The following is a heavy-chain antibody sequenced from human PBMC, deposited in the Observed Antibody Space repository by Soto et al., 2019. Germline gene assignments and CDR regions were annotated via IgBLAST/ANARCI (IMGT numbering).Heavy chain of an antibody. CDR1: GYTFTSYG. D-gene: IGHD3-3*01. J-gene: IGHJ4*02. Sequence: QVQLVQSGAEVKKPGASVKVSCKASGYTFTSYGISWVRQAPGQGLEWMGWISAYNGNTNYAQKLQGRVTMTTDTSTSTAYMALRSRRSDYTAVYYCARAPPSHTTYDDFWSGYSHGFDYWGQGTLVTVSS. CDR2: ISAYNGNT. CDR3: ARAPPSHTTYDDFWSGYSHGFDY. V-gene: IGHV1-18*01.